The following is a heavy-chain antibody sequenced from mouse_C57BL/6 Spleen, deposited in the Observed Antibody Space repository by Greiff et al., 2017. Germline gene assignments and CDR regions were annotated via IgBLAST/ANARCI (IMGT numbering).Heavy chain of an antibody. CDR1: GFNIKDYY. V-gene: IGHV14-2*01. D-gene: IGHD2-4*01. CDR2: IDPEDGET. Sequence: EVKLVESGAELVKPGASVKLSCTASGFNIKDYYMHWVKQRTEQGLEWIGRIDPEDGETKYAPKFQGKATITADTSSNTAYLQLSSLTSEDTAVYYCARSLSYDYDVTDGYWYFDVWGTGTTVTVSS. J-gene: IGHJ1*03. CDR3: ARSLSYDYDVTDGYWYFDV.